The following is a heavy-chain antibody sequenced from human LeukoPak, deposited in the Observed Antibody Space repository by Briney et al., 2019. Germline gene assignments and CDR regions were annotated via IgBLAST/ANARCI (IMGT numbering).Heavy chain of an antibody. CDR1: DGSISSYY. D-gene: IGHD3-10*01. V-gene: IGHV4-59*01. CDR2: IYYSGST. J-gene: IGHJ4*02. Sequence: SETLSLTCTVSDGSISSYYWSWIRQPPGKGLEWIGYIYYSGSTNYNPSLKSRVTISVDTSKNQFSLKLSSVTAVDTAVYYCARSDLLWFGGVNSGFDYWGQGTLVTVSS. CDR3: ARSDLLWFGGVNSGFDY.